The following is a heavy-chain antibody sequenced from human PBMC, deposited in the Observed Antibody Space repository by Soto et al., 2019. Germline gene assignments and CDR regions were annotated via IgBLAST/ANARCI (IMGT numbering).Heavy chain of an antibody. CDR2: IYYSGST. Sequence: SETLSLTCTVSGGSISSYYWSWIRQPPGKGLEWIGYIYYSGSTYYNPSLKSRVTISVDTSKNQFSLKLSSVTAADTAVYYCARGRAAAGRPSVWFDPWGQGTLVTVSS. CDR1: GGSISSYY. V-gene: IGHV4-59*12. D-gene: IGHD6-13*01. CDR3: ARGRAAAGRPSVWFDP. J-gene: IGHJ5*02.